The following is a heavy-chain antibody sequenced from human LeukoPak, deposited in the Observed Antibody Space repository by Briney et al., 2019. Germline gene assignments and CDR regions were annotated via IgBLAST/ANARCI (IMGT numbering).Heavy chain of an antibody. CDR3: ARVPRGDSYVHWYFDL. Sequence: SETLSLNCAVYSGPFSGFYRSWIRQPPGKGLEWIGEINHRGSTNYNPSLKSRVTMSVDTSKNQFYLKLSAVTAADTAVYYCARVPRGDSYVHWYFDLWGRGTLVTVSS. CDR2: INHRGST. J-gene: IGHJ2*01. V-gene: IGHV4-34*10. CDR1: SGPFSGFY. D-gene: IGHD5-18*01.